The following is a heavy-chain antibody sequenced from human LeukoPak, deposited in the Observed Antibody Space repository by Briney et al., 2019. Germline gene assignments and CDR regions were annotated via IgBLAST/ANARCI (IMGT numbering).Heavy chain of an antibody. CDR2: IIPILGIA. D-gene: IGHD6-19*01. CDR1: GGTFSSYA. CDR3: ARDRGYSSGWYYFDY. J-gene: IGHJ4*02. Sequence: ASVKVSCKASGGTFSSYAISWVRQAPGQGLEWLGRIIPILGIANYAQKFQGRVTITADKSTSTAYMELSSLRSEDTAVYYCARDRGYSSGWYYFDYWGQGTLVTVSS. V-gene: IGHV1-69*04.